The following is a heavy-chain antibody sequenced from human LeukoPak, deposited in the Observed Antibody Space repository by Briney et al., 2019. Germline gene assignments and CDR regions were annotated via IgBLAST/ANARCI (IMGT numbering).Heavy chain of an antibody. CDR1: GYTFTSYW. CDR3: ARLGNYGDYAT. Sequence: GESLKISCKGSGYTFTSYWIGWVRQMPGNGLEWMGIIYPGDSDTRYSPSFQGQVTISADKSTSTAYLQWSSLKASDTAIYYCARLGNYGDYATWGQGTLVTVSS. CDR2: IYPGDSDT. D-gene: IGHD4-17*01. V-gene: IGHV5-51*01. J-gene: IGHJ1*01.